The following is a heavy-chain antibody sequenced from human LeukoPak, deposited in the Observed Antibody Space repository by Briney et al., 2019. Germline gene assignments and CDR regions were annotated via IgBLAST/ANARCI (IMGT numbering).Heavy chain of an antibody. CDR1: GYTFTSYG. J-gene: IGHJ4*02. D-gene: IGHD6-19*01. CDR3: ARVAYSSGWYCFDY. CDR2: ISAYNGNT. V-gene: IGHV1-18*01. Sequence: ASVKVSCKASGYTFTSYGISWVRQAPGQGLEWMGWISAYNGNTNYAQKLQGRVTMTTDTSTSTAYMELRSLRSDDTAVYYCARVAYSSGWYCFDYWGQGTLVTVSS.